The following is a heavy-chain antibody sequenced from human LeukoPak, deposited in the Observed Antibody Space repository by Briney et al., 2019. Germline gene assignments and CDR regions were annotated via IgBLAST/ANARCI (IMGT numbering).Heavy chain of an antibody. V-gene: IGHV4-59*01. D-gene: IGHD5-24*01. CDR2: IYYSGST. CDR1: GGSISSYY. CDR3: ARVGDGYNSAFDI. Sequence: SETLSLTCTVSGGSISSYYWSWIRQPPGKGLEWIGYIYYSGSTNYNPSLKSRVTISVDTSKNRFSLKLSSVTAADTAVYYCARVGDGYNSAFDIWGQGTMVTVSS. J-gene: IGHJ3*02.